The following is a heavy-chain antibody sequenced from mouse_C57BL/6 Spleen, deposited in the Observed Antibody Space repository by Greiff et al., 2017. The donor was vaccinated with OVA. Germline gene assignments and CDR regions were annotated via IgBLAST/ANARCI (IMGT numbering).Heavy chain of an antibody. V-gene: IGHV1-39*01. CDR1: GYSFTDYN. CDR3: ARYYDYGGNLMFAY. J-gene: IGHJ3*01. CDR2: INPNYGTT. D-gene: IGHD2-4*01. Sequence: EVKLVESGPELVKPGASVKISCKASGYSFTDYNMNWVKQSNGKSLEWIGVINPNYGTTSYNQKFKGKATLTVDQSSSTAYMQLNSLTSEDSAVYYCARYYDYGGNLMFAYWGQGTLVTVSA.